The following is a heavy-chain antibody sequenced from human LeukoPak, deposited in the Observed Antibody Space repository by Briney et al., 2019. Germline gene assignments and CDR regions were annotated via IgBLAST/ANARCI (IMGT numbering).Heavy chain of an antibody. V-gene: IGHV3-48*01. CDR3: VGGYSGFDY. Sequence: GGSLRLSCAASGFTFSSYSMTWVRQAPGKGLEWVSYISSSSSTIYYADSVKGRFTISRDNAKNSLYLQMNSLRAEDTAVYYCVGGYSGFDYWGQGTLVTVSS. CDR1: GFTFSSYS. D-gene: IGHD3-22*01. J-gene: IGHJ4*02. CDR2: ISSSSSTI.